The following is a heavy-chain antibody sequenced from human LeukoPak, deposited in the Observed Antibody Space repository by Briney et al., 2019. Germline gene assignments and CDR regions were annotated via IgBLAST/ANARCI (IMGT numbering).Heavy chain of an antibody. V-gene: IGHV4-34*01. Sequence: SETLSLTCAVYGGSFSGYYWSWIRQPPGKGLEWIAEINHSGSTNYNPSLKSRVTISVDTSKNQFSLKLSSVTAADTAVYYCARVDYDFWSGYKPNWFDPWGQGTLVTVSS. J-gene: IGHJ5*02. D-gene: IGHD3-3*01. CDR2: INHSGST. CDR3: ARVDYDFWSGYKPNWFDP. CDR1: GGSFSGYY.